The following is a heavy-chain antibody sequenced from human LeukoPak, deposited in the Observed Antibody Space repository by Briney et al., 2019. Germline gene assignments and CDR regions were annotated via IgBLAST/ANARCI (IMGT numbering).Heavy chain of an antibody. D-gene: IGHD6-13*01. V-gene: IGHV1-46*01. Sequence: ASVKVSCKASGDTFTSYYLHWVRQAPGHGLEWMGIINPSGASTSYAQKFQGRLTMTKDTSTSTVYMELSSLRSEDTAVYYCAAGIEADGLGDYWGQGTLVTVSS. CDR1: GDTFTSYY. J-gene: IGHJ4*02. CDR2: INPSGAST. CDR3: AAGIEADGLGDY.